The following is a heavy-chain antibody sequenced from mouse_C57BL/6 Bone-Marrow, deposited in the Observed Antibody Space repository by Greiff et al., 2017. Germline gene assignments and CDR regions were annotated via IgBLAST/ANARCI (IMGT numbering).Heavy chain of an antibody. CDR1: GFTFSSYA. Sequence: EVQLVESGGGLVKPGGSLKLSCAASGFTFSSYAMSWVRQTPEKRLEWVATISDGGSYTYYPDNVKGRFTISRDNAKNNLYLQMSHLRSEDTAIYYCARITTVVATGYFDVWGTGTTVTVSS. D-gene: IGHD1-1*01. CDR2: ISDGGSYT. J-gene: IGHJ1*03. V-gene: IGHV5-4*01. CDR3: ARITTVVATGYFDV.